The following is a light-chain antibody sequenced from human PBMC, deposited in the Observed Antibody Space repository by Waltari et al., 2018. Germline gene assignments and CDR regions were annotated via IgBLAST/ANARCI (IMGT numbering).Light chain of an antibody. J-gene: IGKJ4*01. Sequence: TVLAQSPATLSVSPGQRATLSCRASQSLTNYLAWYQQKPGQAPRLLLSDASTRATGIPARFTGSGSGTEFTLTISSLQSEDIAVYYCQQYGSWPLTFGGGTKV. V-gene: IGKV3-15*01. CDR3: QQYGSWPLT. CDR1: QSLTNY. CDR2: DAS.